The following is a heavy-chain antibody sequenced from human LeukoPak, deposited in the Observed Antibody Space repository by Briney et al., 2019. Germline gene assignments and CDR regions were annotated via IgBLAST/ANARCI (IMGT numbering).Heavy chain of an antibody. Sequence: GGSLRLSCAASGFTFSDYYMSWIRQAPGKGLEWVSYISSSSSSYTNYADSVKGRFTISRDNAKNSLYLQLNTLRDEDTGVYFCAGASASYFDSWGQGTLVTVSS. J-gene: IGHJ4*02. CDR3: AGASASYFDS. V-gene: IGHV3-11*06. CDR2: ISSSSSSYT. CDR1: GFTFSDYY.